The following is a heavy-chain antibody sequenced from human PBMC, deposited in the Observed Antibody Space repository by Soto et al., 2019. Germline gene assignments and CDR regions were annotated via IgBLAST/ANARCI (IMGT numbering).Heavy chain of an antibody. D-gene: IGHD6-13*01. CDR1: GYTFTSYA. V-gene: IGHV1-3*01. Sequence: GPSVKVSCKASGYTFTSYAMHWVRQAPGQRLEWMGWINAGNGNTKYSQKFQGRVTITRDTSASTAYMELSSLRSEDTAVYYCARGGRSAAAGKHGVDYWGQGTLVTVSS. CDR2: INAGNGNT. CDR3: ARGGRSAAAGKHGVDY. J-gene: IGHJ4*02.